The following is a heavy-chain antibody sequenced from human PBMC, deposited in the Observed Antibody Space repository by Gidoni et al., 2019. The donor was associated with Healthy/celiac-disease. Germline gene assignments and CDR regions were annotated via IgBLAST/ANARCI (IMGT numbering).Heavy chain of an antibody. CDR3: AREGGSTYDFWSGRKLPYGMDV. D-gene: IGHD3-3*01. CDR1: GGTFSSYA. J-gene: IGHJ6*02. Sequence: QVQLVQSGAEVKKPGSSVKVSCKASGGTFSSYAISWVRQAPGQGLEWMGGIIPIFGTANYAQKFQGRVTITADESTSTAYMELSSLRSEDTAVYYCAREGGSTYDFWSGRKLPYGMDVWGQGTTVTVSS. CDR2: IIPIFGTA. V-gene: IGHV1-69*01.